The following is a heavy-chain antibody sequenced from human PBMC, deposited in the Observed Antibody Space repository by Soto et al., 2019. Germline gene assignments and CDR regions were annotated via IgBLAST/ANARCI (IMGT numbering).Heavy chain of an antibody. CDR1: GFTFSSYG. J-gene: IGHJ3*02. D-gene: IGHD3-16*02. CDR2: IWYDGSNK. CDR3: ARDQMITFGGVIVRGAFDI. Sequence: GGSLRLSCAASGFTFSSYGMHWVRQAPGKGLEWVAVIWYDGSNKYYADSVKGRFTISRDNSKNTLYLQMNSLRAEDTAVYYCARDQMITFGGVIVRGAFDIWGQGTMVTVSS. V-gene: IGHV3-33*01.